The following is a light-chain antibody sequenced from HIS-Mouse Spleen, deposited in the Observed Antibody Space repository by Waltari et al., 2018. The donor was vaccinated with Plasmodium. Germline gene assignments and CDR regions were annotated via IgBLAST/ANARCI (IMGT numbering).Light chain of an antibody. Sequence: SYELTQPPSVSVSPGQTARITCSGAALPNKYAHRYQQKSGQAPVPVIYEDSKRPSGIPERFSGSSSGTMATLTISGAQVEDEADYYCYSTDSSGNHRVFGGGTKLTVL. J-gene: IGLJ3*02. CDR3: YSTDSSGNHRV. V-gene: IGLV3-10*01. CDR2: EDS. CDR1: ALPNKY.